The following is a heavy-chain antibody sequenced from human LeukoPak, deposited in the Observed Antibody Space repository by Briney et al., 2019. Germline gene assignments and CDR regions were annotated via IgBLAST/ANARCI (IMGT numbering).Heavy chain of an antibody. Sequence: SETLSLTCTVSGGSISSGGYYWSWIRQHPGKGLEWIGYIYYSGSTYYNPSLKSRVTISVDTSKNQFSLKLSSVTAAGTAVYYCARSDYGDYSHLFDYWGQGTLVTVSS. CDR3: ARSDYGDYSHLFDY. D-gene: IGHD4-17*01. CDR1: GGSISSGGYY. J-gene: IGHJ4*02. V-gene: IGHV4-31*03. CDR2: IYYSGST.